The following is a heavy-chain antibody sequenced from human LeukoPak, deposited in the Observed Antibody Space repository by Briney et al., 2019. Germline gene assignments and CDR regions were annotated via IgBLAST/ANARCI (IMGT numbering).Heavy chain of an antibody. D-gene: IGHD4-17*01. Sequence: ASVTVSYKASGYTFTSYGISWLRQAPGQGLAGMGWISPYNGNTNYAQKLQGRVTMTTDTSTSTAYMELRSLRSDDTAVYYCARGILAANTVTTRLYFQHWGQGTLVTVSS. CDR2: ISPYNGNT. V-gene: IGHV1-18*01. J-gene: IGHJ1*01. CDR1: GYTFTSYG. CDR3: ARGILAANTVTTRLYFQH.